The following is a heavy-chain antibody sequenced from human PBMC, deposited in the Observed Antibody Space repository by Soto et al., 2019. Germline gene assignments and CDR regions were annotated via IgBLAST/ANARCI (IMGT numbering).Heavy chain of an antibody. CDR1: GYTLTIYS. CDR2: INAGNGNT. CDR3: AILGTYYFDNSDNYFDF. V-gene: IGHV1-3*01. Sequence: ASVKVSCKASGYTLTIYSIHWVLQAPGQRLEWMGWINAGNGNTKFSQKFQGRVTITRDTSASTAYMELRGLRSEDTAVYYCAILGTYYFDNSDNYFDFWGQGTLVTVSS. J-gene: IGHJ4*02. D-gene: IGHD3-22*01.